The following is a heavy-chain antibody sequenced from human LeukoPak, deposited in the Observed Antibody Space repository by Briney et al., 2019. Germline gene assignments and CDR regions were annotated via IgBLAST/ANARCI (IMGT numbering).Heavy chain of an antibody. Sequence: SETLSLTCTVSGYSISSGYYWGWIRPPPGRGLEWIGSIHHSRSTYYNPSLKSRVIISIDTSKNEVYLKLSSVTAADTAVYYCAREGYGSGPPPNAFDIWGQGRIVTVSS. CDR1: GYSISSGYY. D-gene: IGHD3-10*01. V-gene: IGHV4-38-2*02. CDR3: AREGYGSGPPPNAFDI. J-gene: IGHJ3*02. CDR2: IHHSRST.